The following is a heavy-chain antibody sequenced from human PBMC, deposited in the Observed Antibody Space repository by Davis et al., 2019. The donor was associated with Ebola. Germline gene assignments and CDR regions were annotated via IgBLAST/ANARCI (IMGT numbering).Heavy chain of an antibody. Sequence: SVKVSCKASGGTFSSYAISWVRQAPGQGLEWMGGIIPIFGTANYAQKFQGRVTITADESTSTAYMELSSLRSEDTAVYYCARERRRTTSLIAVAGGWFDPWGQGTLVTVSS. CDR3: ARERRRTTSLIAVAGGWFDP. D-gene: IGHD6-19*01. CDR1: GGTFSSYA. V-gene: IGHV1-69*13. J-gene: IGHJ5*02. CDR2: IIPIFGTA.